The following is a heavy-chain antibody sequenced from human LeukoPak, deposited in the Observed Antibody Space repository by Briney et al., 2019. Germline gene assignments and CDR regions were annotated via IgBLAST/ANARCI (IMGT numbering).Heavy chain of an antibody. J-gene: IGHJ4*02. CDR3: AKKMSTTNSREFDH. CDR2: ITGSGYNT. V-gene: IGHV3-23*01. CDR1: GFTFSSYA. D-gene: IGHD4-11*01. Sequence: GGSLRLSCAASGFTFSSYAMSWVRQAPGTGLEWVSAITGSGYNTYYTDSVKGRFTISRDNSKNTLYLQMNSLRAEDTAVYYCAKKMSTTNSREFDHWGQGTLVTVSS.